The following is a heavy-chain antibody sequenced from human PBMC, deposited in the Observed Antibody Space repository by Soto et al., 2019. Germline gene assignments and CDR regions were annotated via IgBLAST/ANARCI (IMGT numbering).Heavy chain of an antibody. Sequence: SETLSLTCAVYGGSFSGYYWSWIRQPPGKGLEWIGEINHSGSTNYNPSLKSRVTISVDTSKNQFSLKLSSVTAADTAVYYCARGGIAARRDWFDPWGQGTLVTVSS. CDR3: ARGGIAARRDWFDP. J-gene: IGHJ5*02. V-gene: IGHV4-34*01. CDR2: INHSGST. CDR1: GGSFSGYY. D-gene: IGHD6-6*01.